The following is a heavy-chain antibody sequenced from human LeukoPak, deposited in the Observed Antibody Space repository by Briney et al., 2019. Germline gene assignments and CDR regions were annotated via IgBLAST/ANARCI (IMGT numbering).Heavy chain of an antibody. CDR1: GFTFSSYE. CDR3: LSGADV. V-gene: IGHV3-48*03. Sequence: GGSLRLSCAAPGFTFSSYEMNWVRQAPGKGLEWVSYISSSGSTIYYADSVKGRFTISRDNAKNSLYLQMNSLRVEDSALYYCLSGADVWGKGTTVTISS. J-gene: IGHJ6*04. D-gene: IGHD3-10*01. CDR2: ISSSGSTI.